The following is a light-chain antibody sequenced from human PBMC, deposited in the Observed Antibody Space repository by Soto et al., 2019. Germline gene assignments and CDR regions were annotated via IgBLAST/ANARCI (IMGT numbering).Light chain of an antibody. J-gene: IGKJ1*01. CDR1: QRVLYSSNNKNY. V-gene: IGKV4-1*01. CDR3: QQYDSSPST. CDR2: WAS. Sequence: DIRITHSPASLAVSLGERATINCKSSQRVLYSSNNKNYLAWHQQTPVQPPKLLIYWASTRESGVPDRFSGSGSGTDFTLTISSLEAEGLAVYYCQQYDSSPSTFGQGTQV.